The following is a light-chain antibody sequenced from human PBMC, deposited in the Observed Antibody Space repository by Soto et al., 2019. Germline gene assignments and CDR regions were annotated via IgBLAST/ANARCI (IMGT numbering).Light chain of an antibody. Sequence: ETVMTQSPATLSVSPGERATLSCRASQSVGSKLAWYQHKPGPAPRLLIXGASTRATGIPARFSGSGSGSDITLTSSSLQSDDFAVDYGQQYNNWPPAWTFGQGTKVDIK. CDR2: GAS. CDR1: QSVGSK. CDR3: QQYNNWPPAWT. V-gene: IGKV3-15*01. J-gene: IGKJ1*01.